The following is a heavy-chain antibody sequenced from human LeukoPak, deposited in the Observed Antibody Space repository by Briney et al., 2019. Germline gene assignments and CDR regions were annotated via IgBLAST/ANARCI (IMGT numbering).Heavy chain of an antibody. D-gene: IGHD2-2*01. CDR3: ARGIVVVPAGMGNWYFDL. V-gene: IGHV4-38-2*02. CDR2: IYHSGST. Sequence: SEALSLTCTVSGYSISSGYYWGWIRQPPGKGLEWIGSIYHSGSTYYNPSLKSRVTISVDTSKNQFSLKLSSVTAADTAVYYCARGIVVVPAGMGNWYFDLWGRGTLVTVSS. J-gene: IGHJ2*01. CDR1: GYSISSGYY.